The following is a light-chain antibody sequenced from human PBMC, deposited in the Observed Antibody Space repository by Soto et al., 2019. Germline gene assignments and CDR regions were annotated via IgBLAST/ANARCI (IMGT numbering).Light chain of an antibody. Sequence: DIQMTQSPSTLFASLGDRVTITRRASRTISDWLAWYQLRTGKAPKLLIYRASRLESGVPSRIRGSGSGTEFTLTISGLQPDDFESYYCQQYNTFSFTFGQGTKVDIK. CDR1: RTISDW. V-gene: IGKV1-5*03. J-gene: IGKJ2*01. CDR3: QQYNTFSFT. CDR2: RAS.